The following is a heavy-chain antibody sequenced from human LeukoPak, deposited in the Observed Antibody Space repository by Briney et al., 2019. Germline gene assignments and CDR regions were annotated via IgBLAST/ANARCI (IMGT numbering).Heavy chain of an antibody. CDR3: ARDFKCEGEQLPFDF. V-gene: IGHV3-20*04. CDR1: GFTFDVYG. J-gene: IGHJ4*02. D-gene: IGHD3-16*01. Sequence: GGSLRLFCAASGFTFDVYGMSWVRGAPGKGLEWVSGINWNGGSTGYADSVKGRFTNTRYNAKNSLYLQMNSLRAEDTALYYCARDFKCEGEQLPFDFWGQGTLVTVSS. CDR2: INWNGGST.